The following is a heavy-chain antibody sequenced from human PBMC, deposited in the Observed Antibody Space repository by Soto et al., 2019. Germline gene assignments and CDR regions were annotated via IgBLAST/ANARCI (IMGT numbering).Heavy chain of an antibody. D-gene: IGHD6-19*01. V-gene: IGHV3-15*01. J-gene: IGHJ4*02. CDR2: IKSKTDGGTT. Sequence: EVQLVESGGGLVKPGGSLRLSCAASGFTFSNAWMSWVRQAPGKGLEWVGRIKSKTDGGTTDYAAPVKGRFTISRDDSKNTLYLQMNSLKTEDTAVYYCTTEIAVAGNDQFDYWGQGTLVTVSS. CDR1: GFTFSNAW. CDR3: TTEIAVAGNDQFDY.